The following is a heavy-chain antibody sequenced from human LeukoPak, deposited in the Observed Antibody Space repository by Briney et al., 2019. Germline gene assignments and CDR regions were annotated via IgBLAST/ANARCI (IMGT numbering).Heavy chain of an antibody. CDR2: INPNSGGT. Sequence: ASVKVSCKASGYTFTGYYMHWVRQAPGQGLEWMGWINPNSGGTNYAQKFQGRVTMTRDTSISTAYMELSSLRSEDTAVYYCARDHYDILTGYRNNWFDPWGQGTLVTASS. CDR3: ARDHYDILTGYRNNWFDP. CDR1: GYTFTGYY. V-gene: IGHV1-2*02. J-gene: IGHJ5*02. D-gene: IGHD3-9*01.